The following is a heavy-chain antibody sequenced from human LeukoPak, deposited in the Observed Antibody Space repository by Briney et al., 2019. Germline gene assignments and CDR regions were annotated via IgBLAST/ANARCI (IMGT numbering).Heavy chain of an antibody. Sequence: SQTLSLTCTVSGGSISSGSYYWSWIRQPAGKGLEWIGRIYTSGSTNYNPSLKSRVTISVDTSKNQFSLKLSSVAAADTAVYYCARRGSGRVVDAFDIWGQGTMVTVSS. CDR2: IYTSGST. CDR3: ARRGSGRVVDAFDI. J-gene: IGHJ3*02. CDR1: GGSISSGSYY. V-gene: IGHV4-61*02. D-gene: IGHD6-19*01.